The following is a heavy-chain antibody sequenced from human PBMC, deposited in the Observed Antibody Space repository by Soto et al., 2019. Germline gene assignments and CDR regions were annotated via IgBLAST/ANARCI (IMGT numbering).Heavy chain of an antibody. CDR2: IIPILGIA. D-gene: IGHD4-17*01. Sequence: QVQLVQSGAEVKKPGSSVKVSCKASGGTFSSYTISWVRQAPGQGLEWMGRIIPILGIANYAQKFQGRVPMTADKSTSTAYMELSSLRSEYTAVYYCTSVGGAYAQNFDYWGQGTLVNVSS. V-gene: IGHV1-69*02. CDR3: TSVGGAYAQNFDY. CDR1: GGTFSSYT. J-gene: IGHJ4*02.